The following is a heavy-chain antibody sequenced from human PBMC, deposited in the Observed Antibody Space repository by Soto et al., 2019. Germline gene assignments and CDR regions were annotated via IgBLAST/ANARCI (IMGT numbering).Heavy chain of an antibody. Sequence: GGSLRLSCAASGFTFSNYARSWVRQAPGKGLEWVSTISGNGGSTYYADSVKGRFTISRDNSKNMLFLQINSLGDDDSAVYYCAKRPASIITFDYWGQGTPVTVSS. CDR3: AKRPASIITFDY. CDR2: ISGNGGST. J-gene: IGHJ4*02. D-gene: IGHD2-2*01. V-gene: IGHV3-23*01. CDR1: GFTFSNYA.